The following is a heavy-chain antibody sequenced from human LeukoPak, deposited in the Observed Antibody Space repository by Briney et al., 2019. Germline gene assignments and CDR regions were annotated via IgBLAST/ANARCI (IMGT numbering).Heavy chain of an antibody. CDR3: ARHLVGATGTGPFDY. Sequence: PSETLSLTCTVSGGSISGYDWSWIRQSPGKGLEWIGYIYYSGSTNYNPSLKSRVAISVDTSKKQFSLKLSSVTAAETAVYYCARHLVGATGTGPFDYWGQGTLVTVSS. D-gene: IGHD1-26*01. J-gene: IGHJ4*02. CDR1: GGSISGYD. CDR2: IYYSGST. V-gene: IGHV4-59*08.